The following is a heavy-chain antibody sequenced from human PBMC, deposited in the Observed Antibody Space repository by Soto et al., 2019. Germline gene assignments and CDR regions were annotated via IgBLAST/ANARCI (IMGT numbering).Heavy chain of an antibody. CDR3: ARRIAAAGIGAFDI. CDR2: ISAYNGNT. Sequence: ASVKVSCKASGYTFTIYGISWVRQAPGQGLEWMGWISAYNGNTNYAQKLQGRVTMTTDTSTSTAYMELRSLRSDDTAVYYCARRIAAAGIGAFDIWGQGTMVTVSS. J-gene: IGHJ3*02. D-gene: IGHD6-13*01. V-gene: IGHV1-18*01. CDR1: GYTFTIYG.